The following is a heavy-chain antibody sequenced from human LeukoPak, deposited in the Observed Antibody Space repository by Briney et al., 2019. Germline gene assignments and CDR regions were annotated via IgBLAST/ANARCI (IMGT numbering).Heavy chain of an antibody. D-gene: IGHD3-9*01. CDR2: ISSSSSYI. V-gene: IGHV3-21*01. CDR1: GFTFSSYS. CDR3: ARGSGDVLRYFDWLKAPYYFDY. Sequence: GGSLRLSCAASGFTFSSYSMNWVRQAPGKGLEWVSSISSSSSYIYYADSVKGRFTISRDNAKNSLYLQMNSLRAEDTAVYYCARGSGDVLRYFDWLKAPYYFDYWGQGTLVTVSS. J-gene: IGHJ4*02.